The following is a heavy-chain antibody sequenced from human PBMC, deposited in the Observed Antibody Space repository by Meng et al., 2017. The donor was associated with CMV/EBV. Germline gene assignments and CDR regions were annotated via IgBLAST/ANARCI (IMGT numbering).Heavy chain of an antibody. CDR3: ASTRASVVPAATSSYYYYYGMDV. CDR1: GYSFTSYW. D-gene: IGHD2-2*01. CDR2: IIPIFGTA. Sequence: KISCKGSGYSFTSYWIGWVRQAPGQGLEWMGGIIPIFGTANYAQKFQGRVTITTDESTSTAYMELSSLRSEDTAVYYCASTRASVVPAATSSYYYYYGMDVWGQGTTVTVSS. J-gene: IGHJ6*02. V-gene: IGHV1-69*05.